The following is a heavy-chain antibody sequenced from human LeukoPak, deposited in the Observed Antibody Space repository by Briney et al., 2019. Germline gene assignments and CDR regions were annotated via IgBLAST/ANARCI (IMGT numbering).Heavy chain of an antibody. CDR3: AKDKGYGSGHFDY. CDR1: GFTFDDYT. CDR2: ISWDGGST. J-gene: IGHJ4*02. Sequence: GGSLRLSCAASGFTFDDYTMHWVRQAPGKGLEWVSLISWDGGSTYYADSVKGRFTISRDNSKNSLYLQMNSLRTEDTALYYCAKDKGYGSGHFDYWGQGTLVTVSS. V-gene: IGHV3-43*01. D-gene: IGHD3-10*01.